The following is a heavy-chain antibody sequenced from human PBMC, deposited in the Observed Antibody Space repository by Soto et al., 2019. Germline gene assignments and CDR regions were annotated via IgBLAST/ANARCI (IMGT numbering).Heavy chain of an antibody. CDR2: INPSGGST. D-gene: IGHD3-22*01. Sequence: GASVKVSCKASGYTFTSYYMHWVRQAPGQGLEWMGIINPSGGSTSYAQKFQGRVTMTRDTSTSTVYMELSSLRPEDTAVYYGASAFFNSSGYYDTFDAFDIWGQGTMVTLS. CDR3: ASAFFNSSGYYDTFDAFDI. V-gene: IGHV1-46*01. J-gene: IGHJ3*02. CDR1: GYTFTSYY.